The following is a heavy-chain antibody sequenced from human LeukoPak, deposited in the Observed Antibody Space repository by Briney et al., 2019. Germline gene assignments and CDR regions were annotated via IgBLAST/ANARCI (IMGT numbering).Heavy chain of an antibody. D-gene: IGHD3-22*01. CDR3: ARAGYYDSSGYYYYYYGMDV. CDR1: GFTFSSYE. V-gene: IGHV3-48*03. CDR2: ISSSCSTI. Sequence: PGGSLRLSCAASGFTFSSYEMNWVRQAPGKGLEWVSYISSSCSTIYYADSVKGRFTISRDNAKNSLYLQMNSLRAEGTAVYYCARAGYYDSSGYYYYYYGMDVWGQGTTVTVSS. J-gene: IGHJ6*02.